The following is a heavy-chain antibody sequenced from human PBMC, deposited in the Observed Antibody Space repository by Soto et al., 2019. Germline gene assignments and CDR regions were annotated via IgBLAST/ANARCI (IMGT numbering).Heavy chain of an antibody. J-gene: IGHJ6*02. V-gene: IGHV1-18*01. CDR1: GYTFNSYG. Sequence: ASVKVSCKASGYTFNSYGISWVRQAPGQGLEWLGWISPYNDDTKYAQRLQGRVTMSTDTSSRTAYMHLRSLRSDDTAVYFCARGGYYDSSGSRNYHYYGMDVWGQGTTVT. CDR2: ISPYNDDT. CDR3: ARGGYYDSSGSRNYHYYGMDV. D-gene: IGHD3-22*01.